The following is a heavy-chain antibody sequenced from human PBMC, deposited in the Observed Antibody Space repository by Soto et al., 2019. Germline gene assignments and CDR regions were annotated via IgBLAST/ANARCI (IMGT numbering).Heavy chain of an antibody. V-gene: IGHV1-69*06. J-gene: IGHJ6*02. CDR3: ARVSIPGIYREDV. D-gene: IGHD3-16*02. Sequence: SVKVSCKASGGTFGNYAISWVRQAPGQGLEWMGKIIPIFKTANYAQKFQGRITITADRSPRTDIAYMELSSLRSEDTALYYCARVSIPGIYREDVWGQGTTVTVSS. CDR1: GGTFGNYA. CDR2: IIPIFKTA.